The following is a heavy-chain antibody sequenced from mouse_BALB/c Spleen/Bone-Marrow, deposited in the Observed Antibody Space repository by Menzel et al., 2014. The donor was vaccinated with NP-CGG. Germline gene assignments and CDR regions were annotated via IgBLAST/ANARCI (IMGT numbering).Heavy chain of an antibody. CDR1: GYTFTSYY. D-gene: IGHD2-1*01. CDR3: TRSYYGNYFDV. V-gene: IGHV1S81*02. CDR2: INPSNGGT. J-gene: IGHJ1*01. Sequence: VHLVESGAELVKPGASVKLSCKASGYTFTSYYMYWVKQRPGQGLEWIGEINPSNGGTNFNEKFKSKATLTVDKSSSTAYMQLSSLTPEDSAVYYCTRSYYGNYFDVWGAGTTVTVSS.